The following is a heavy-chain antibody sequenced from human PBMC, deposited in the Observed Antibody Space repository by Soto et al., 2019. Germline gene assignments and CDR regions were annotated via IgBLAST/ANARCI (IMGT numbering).Heavy chain of an antibody. J-gene: IGHJ4*02. CDR1: GFTFSSYG. CDR3: ARVGQWELLGGFDY. CDR2: IWYDGSNK. Sequence: QVQLVESGGGVVQPGRSLRLSCAASGFTFSSYGMHWVRQAPGKGLEWVAVIWYDGSNKYYADSVKGRFTISRDNSKNTLYRQMNGLRAEDTAVYYCARVGQWELLGGFDYWGQGTLVTVSS. D-gene: IGHD1-26*01. V-gene: IGHV3-33*01.